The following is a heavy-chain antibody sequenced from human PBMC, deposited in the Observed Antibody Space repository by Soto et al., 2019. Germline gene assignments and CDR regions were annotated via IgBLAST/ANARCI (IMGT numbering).Heavy chain of an antibody. CDR1: GDSVSSNSAA. Sequence: PSQTLSLTCAISGDSVSSNSAAWSWIRQSPSRGLEWLGRTYYRSKWSNDYAVSVKSRININADTSKNHFSLQLNSVTPEDTAVYYCARVVGHLTFDIWGQGTVVTVSS. CDR2: TYYRSKWSN. J-gene: IGHJ3*02. V-gene: IGHV6-1*01. CDR3: ARVVGHLTFDI.